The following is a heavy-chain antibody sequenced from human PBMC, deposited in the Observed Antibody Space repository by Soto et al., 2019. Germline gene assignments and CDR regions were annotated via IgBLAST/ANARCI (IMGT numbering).Heavy chain of an antibody. CDR1: GDVLSDYY. CDR2: IHPFGTT. J-gene: IGHJ4*02. D-gene: IGHD2-21*01. CDR3: TRGIDQYKIAW. Sequence: QVQLQQWGAGLLKPSETLSLTCAVYGDVLSDYYSSWVRQPPGKGLEWVGEIHPFGTTHYNPSLNSRVTISLDTSKKHLSLRLSSVTAADTAFYYCTRGIDQYKIAWWGQGTLVTVSS. V-gene: IGHV4-34*01.